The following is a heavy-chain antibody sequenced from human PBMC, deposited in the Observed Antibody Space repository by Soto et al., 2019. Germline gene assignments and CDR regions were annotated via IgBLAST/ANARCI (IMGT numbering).Heavy chain of an antibody. J-gene: IGHJ5*02. CDR2: ITHSGTST. Sequence: EVQLLESGGDLIQPGGSLRLSCAAAGFTFNSYAMSWVRQAPGKGLEWVSGITHSGTSTYYADSVKGRFTISRDNSRNTLYLQMNSLRAADTAVYYCAKGSTDFIIVPAGDPWGQGTLVTVSS. CDR3: AKGSTDFIIVPAGDP. D-gene: IGHD2-2*01. CDR1: GFTFNSYA. V-gene: IGHV3-23*01.